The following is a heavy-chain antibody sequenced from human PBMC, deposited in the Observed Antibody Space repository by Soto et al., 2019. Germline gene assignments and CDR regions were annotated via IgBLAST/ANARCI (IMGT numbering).Heavy chain of an antibody. Sequence: PGGSLRLSCAGSGFTFSTYWMTLVRQAPGKGLEWVADMKQDGSEEYYVDSVKGRFTISRDNAKNSLYLQMNSLRDEDTAVYYCAREGITLIRGVIITKLIDYWGQGALVTSPQ. V-gene: IGHV3-7*01. J-gene: IGHJ4*02. CDR2: MKQDGSEE. CDR1: GFTFSTYW. CDR3: AREGITLIRGVIITKLIDY. D-gene: IGHD3-10*01.